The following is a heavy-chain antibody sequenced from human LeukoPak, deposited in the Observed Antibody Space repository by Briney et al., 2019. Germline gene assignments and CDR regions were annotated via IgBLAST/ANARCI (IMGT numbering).Heavy chain of an antibody. Sequence: SSETLSLTCAVYGGSFSGYYWSWIRQPPGKGLEWIGEINHSGSTNYNPSLKSRVTISVDTSKNQFSLKLSSVTAADTAVYYCARVSGYSYGKGYFDYWSQGTLVTVSS. V-gene: IGHV4-34*01. CDR3: ARVSGYSYGKGYFDY. CDR1: GGSFSGYY. CDR2: INHSGST. J-gene: IGHJ4*02. D-gene: IGHD5-18*01.